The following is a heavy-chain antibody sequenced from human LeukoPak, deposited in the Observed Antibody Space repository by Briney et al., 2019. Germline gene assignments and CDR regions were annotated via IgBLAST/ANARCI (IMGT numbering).Heavy chain of an antibody. D-gene: IGHD3-10*01. CDR3: AKLLWFGESWDY. Sequence: GGSLRLSCAASGFTFNTYAMNWVRQAPGKGLEWVSAMSGSGGTTYYADSVKGRFSISRDNSKSTLYLQMNGLRTEDTALYYCAKLLWFGESWDYWGQGTLVTVSS. CDR1: GFTFNTYA. V-gene: IGHV3-23*01. CDR2: MSGSGGTT. J-gene: IGHJ4*02.